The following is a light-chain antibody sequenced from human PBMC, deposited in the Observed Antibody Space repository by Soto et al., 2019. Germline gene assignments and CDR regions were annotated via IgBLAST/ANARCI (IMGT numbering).Light chain of an antibody. J-gene: IGLJ2*01. V-gene: IGLV1-44*01. Sequence: QSVLTQPPSASGTPGQRVTISCSGSSSNIGSNTVTWYQHLPGTAPKLLMSSNHQRPSGVPVRFSGSKSGTSASLAITGLQSEDEAEYYCAAWDDSLSGPAFGGGTKLTVL. CDR1: SSNIGSNT. CDR3: AAWDDSLSGPA. CDR2: SNH.